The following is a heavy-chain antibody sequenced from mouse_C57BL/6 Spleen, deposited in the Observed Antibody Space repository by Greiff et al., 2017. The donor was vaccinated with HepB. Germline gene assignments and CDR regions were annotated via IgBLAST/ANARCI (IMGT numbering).Heavy chain of an antibody. D-gene: IGHD1-1*01. J-gene: IGHJ2*01. CDR1: GYTFTSYW. V-gene: IGHV1-53*01. CDR2: INPSNGGT. CDR3: AREGRFITPFDY. Sequence: QVQLQQSGTELVKPGASVKLSCKASGYTFTSYWMHWVKQRPGQGLEWIGNINPSNGGTNYNEKFKSKATLTVDKSSSTAYMQLSSLTSEDSAVYYCAREGRFITPFDYWGQGTTLTVSS.